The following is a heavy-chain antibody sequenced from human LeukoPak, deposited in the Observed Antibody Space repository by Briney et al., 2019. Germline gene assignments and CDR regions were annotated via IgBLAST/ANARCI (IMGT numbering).Heavy chain of an antibody. CDR3: ARSLRYVTGY. J-gene: IGHJ4*02. Sequence: ASVKVSCKASGYTFTSYDINWVRPATGQGLEWMGWMNPNSGNTGYAQKFQGRVTMHRNTFISTAYMELSSLRSEDTAVYYYARSLRYVTGYWGQGTLVTVSS. D-gene: IGHD3-9*01. CDR1: GYTFTSYD. CDR2: MNPNSGNT. V-gene: IGHV1-8*01.